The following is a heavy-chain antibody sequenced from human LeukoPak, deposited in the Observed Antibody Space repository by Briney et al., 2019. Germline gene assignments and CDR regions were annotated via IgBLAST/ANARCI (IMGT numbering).Heavy chain of an antibody. V-gene: IGHV3-72*01. CDR3: VRPSYYDSSGYSLDGFDI. CDR1: GFTFSSFA. Sequence: GGSLRLSCAPSGFTFSSFAMHWVRQAPGKGLEWVGRTRNKANSYTTDYDASVKGRFTISRDDSKKSVFLQTNSLKTEDTAVYYCVRPSYYDSSGYSLDGFDIWGQGTMVTVSS. CDR2: TRNKANSYTT. J-gene: IGHJ3*02. D-gene: IGHD3-22*01.